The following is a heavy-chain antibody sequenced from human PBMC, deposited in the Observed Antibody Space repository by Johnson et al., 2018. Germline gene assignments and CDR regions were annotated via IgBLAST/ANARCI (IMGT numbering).Heavy chain of an antibody. CDR2: IWYDGSNK. CDR3: ARGTYYYDSSGPHGGFDP. Sequence: QVQLVQSGGGVVQXGRSLRLXCAASGFTFSSYGMHWVRQAPGKGLEWVAVIWYDGSNKYYADSVKGRVTISRDNSKNTLYLQMNSLRAEDTAVYYRARGTYYYDSSGPHGGFDPWGQGTLVTVSS. J-gene: IGHJ5*02. V-gene: IGHV3-33*01. CDR1: GFTFSSYG. D-gene: IGHD3-22*01.